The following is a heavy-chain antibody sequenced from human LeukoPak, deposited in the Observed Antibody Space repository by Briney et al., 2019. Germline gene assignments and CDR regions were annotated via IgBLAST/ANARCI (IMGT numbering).Heavy chain of an antibody. CDR1: GYSISSGYY. CDR2: IYHSGST. Sequence: PSETLFLTCAVSGYSISSGYYWGWIRQPPGKGLEWIGSIYHSGSTYYNPSLKSRVTISVDTSKNQFSLKLSSVTAADTAVYYCAITSAATDYWGQGTLVTVSS. J-gene: IGHJ4*02. CDR3: AITSAATDY. V-gene: IGHV4-38-2*01. D-gene: IGHD1-26*01.